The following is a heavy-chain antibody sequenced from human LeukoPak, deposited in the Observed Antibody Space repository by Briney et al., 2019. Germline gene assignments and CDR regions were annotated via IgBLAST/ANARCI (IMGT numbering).Heavy chain of an antibody. Sequence: SETLSLTCTVSGGSISSYYWSWIRQPPGKGLEWIGYIYYSGSTNYNPSLKSRVAISVDTSKNQFSLKLSSVTAADTAVYYCARVRDGDYALAYWGQGTLVTVSS. V-gene: IGHV4-59*01. D-gene: IGHD4-17*01. CDR3: ARVRDGDYALAY. J-gene: IGHJ4*02. CDR2: IYYSGST. CDR1: GGSISSYY.